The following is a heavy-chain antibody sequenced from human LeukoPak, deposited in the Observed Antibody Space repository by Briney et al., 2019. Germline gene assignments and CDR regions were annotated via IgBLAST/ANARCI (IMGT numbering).Heavy chain of an antibody. CDR1: GFTFSSYG. V-gene: IGHV3-48*01. CDR2: ISSSGSTI. J-gene: IGHJ6*03. CDR3: ARDRGDSSGWNFVLCMDV. Sequence: PGGSLRLSCAASGFTFSSYGMSWIRQAPGKGLEGVSYISSSGSTIYYADSVKGRFTISRDKAKNSLYLQMNSLRAEDTAVYYCARDRGDSSGWNFVLCMDVWGKGTTVTVSS. D-gene: IGHD6-19*01.